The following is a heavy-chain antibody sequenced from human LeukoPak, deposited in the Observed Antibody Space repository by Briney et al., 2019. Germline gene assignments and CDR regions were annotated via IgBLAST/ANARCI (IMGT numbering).Heavy chain of an antibody. CDR3: ARGGYSYGYFGYYFDY. J-gene: IGHJ4*02. Sequence: PGGSLRLSCAASGFTVSSNYMSWVRQAPGKGLEWVSVIYSGGSTYYADSVKGRFTISRDNSKNTLYLQMNSLRAEDTAVYYCARGGYSYGYFGYYFDYWGQGTLVTVSS. CDR1: GFTVSSNY. CDR2: IYSGGST. D-gene: IGHD5-18*01. V-gene: IGHV3-53*01.